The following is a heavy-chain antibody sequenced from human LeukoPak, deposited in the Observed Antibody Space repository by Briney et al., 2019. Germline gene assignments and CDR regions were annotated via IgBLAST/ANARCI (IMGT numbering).Heavy chain of an antibody. J-gene: IGHJ1*01. D-gene: IGHD3-22*01. CDR3: ARGSGYLEYFQH. Sequence: GESLKISCKGLGYSFSSYWNAWVRQRPGKGLEWMGIIYPGGSDTRYSPSFQGQVTISADKSISTAYLQWSSLKASDTAMYYCARGSGYLEYFQHWGQGTLVTVSS. CDR2: IYPGGSDT. CDR1: GYSFSSYW. V-gene: IGHV5-51*01.